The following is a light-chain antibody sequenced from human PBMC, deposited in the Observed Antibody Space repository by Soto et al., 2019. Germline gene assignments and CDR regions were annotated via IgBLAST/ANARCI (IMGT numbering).Light chain of an antibody. CDR2: DGS. CDR1: QSVSSF. Sequence: EIVLTQSPATLSLSPGERAALSCRASQSVSSFLAWYQQKPGQAPRLLIYDGSNRATGIPARFSGSGSGTDFTLTISSLEPEDFAVYYCQQRSNWPLTFGGGTKVETK. V-gene: IGKV3-11*01. CDR3: QQRSNWPLT. J-gene: IGKJ4*01.